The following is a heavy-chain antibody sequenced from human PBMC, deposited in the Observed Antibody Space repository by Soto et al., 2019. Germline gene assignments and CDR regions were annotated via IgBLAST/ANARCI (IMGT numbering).Heavy chain of an antibody. CDR2: MNPNSGNT. CDR1: GYTFTSYA. Sequence: ASVKVSCKASGYTFTSYAMHWMRQATGQGLEWMGWMNPNSGNTGYAQKFQGRVTMTRNTSISTAYMELSSLRSEDTAVYYCARERTVAGNDYWGQGTLVTVSS. J-gene: IGHJ4*02. V-gene: IGHV1-8*02. D-gene: IGHD6-19*01. CDR3: ARERTVAGNDY.